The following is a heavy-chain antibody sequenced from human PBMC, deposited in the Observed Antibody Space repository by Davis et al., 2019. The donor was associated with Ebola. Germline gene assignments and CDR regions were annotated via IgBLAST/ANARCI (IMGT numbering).Heavy chain of an antibody. D-gene: IGHD2-15*01. CDR2: ISTYSGKT. CDR3: ARDMISGHPSDPSTYYYMDV. V-gene: IGHV1-18*01. Sequence: ASVKVSCKASGYTFISYGLSWVRQAPGQGLEWMGWISTYSGKTKSAHNLQGRVTMTTDTSTSTAYMELRSLRSDDTAVYYCARDMISGHPSDPSTYYYMDVWGKGTSVTVSS. J-gene: IGHJ6*03. CDR1: GYTFISYG.